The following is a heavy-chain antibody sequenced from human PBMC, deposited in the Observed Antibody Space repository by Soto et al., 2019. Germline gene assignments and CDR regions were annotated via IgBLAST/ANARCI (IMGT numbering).Heavy chain of an antibody. D-gene: IGHD5-18*01. J-gene: IGHJ5*02. CDR1: GGSISSSSYY. CDR2: IYYSGST. Sequence: SETLSLTCTVSGGSISSSSYYWGWIRQPPGKGLGWIGSIYYSGSTYYNPSLKSRVTISVDTSKNQFSLKLSSVTAADTALYYCARAPARMIQLWLSFQGWFDPWGQGTLVTVSS. V-gene: IGHV4-39*07. CDR3: ARAPARMIQLWLSFQGWFDP.